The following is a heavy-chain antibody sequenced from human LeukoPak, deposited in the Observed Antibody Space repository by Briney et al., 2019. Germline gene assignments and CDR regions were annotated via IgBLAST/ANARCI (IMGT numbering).Heavy chain of an antibody. CDR3: ARAPLSGGSGWYEYFQH. CDR2: ILYDGNNK. Sequence: GGSLRLSCAASGFTFSSYAMHWVRQAPGKGLEWVAVILYDGNNKYYADSVKGRFTISRDNSKNTLYLQMNSLRAEDTAMYYCARAPLSGGSGWYEYFQHWGQGTLVTVSS. CDR1: GFTFSSYA. V-gene: IGHV3-30-3*01. J-gene: IGHJ1*01. D-gene: IGHD6-19*01.